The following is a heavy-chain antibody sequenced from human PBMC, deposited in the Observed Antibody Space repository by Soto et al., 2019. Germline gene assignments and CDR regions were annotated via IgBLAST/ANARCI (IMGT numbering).Heavy chain of an antibody. V-gene: IGHV4-39*02. CDR1: GGSISSSSYY. CDR3: ARDLAVAGTRNYGMDV. CDR2: IYYSGST. D-gene: IGHD6-19*01. Sequence: SETLSLTCTVSGGSISSSSYYWGWIRQPPGKGLEWIGSIYYSGSTYYNPSLKSRVTISVDTSKNQFSLKLSSVTAADTAVYYWARDLAVAGTRNYGMDVWGQGTTVTVSS. J-gene: IGHJ6*02.